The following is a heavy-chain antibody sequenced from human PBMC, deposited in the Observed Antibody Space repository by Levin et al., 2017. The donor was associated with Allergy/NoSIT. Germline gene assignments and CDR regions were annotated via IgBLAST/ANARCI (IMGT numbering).Heavy chain of an antibody. Sequence: GSLRLSCAVYGGSFSGYYWSWIRQPPGKGLEWIGEINHSGNTNYNPSLKSRVTISVDTSKNQFSLKVSSVTAADTAVYYGGRRVPLGYCSSTSCYGGDYFDYWGQGTLVTVSS. J-gene: IGHJ4*02. CDR3: GRRVPLGYCSSTSCYGGDYFDY. CDR1: GGSFSGYY. V-gene: IGHV4-34*01. CDR2: INHSGNT. D-gene: IGHD2-2*01.